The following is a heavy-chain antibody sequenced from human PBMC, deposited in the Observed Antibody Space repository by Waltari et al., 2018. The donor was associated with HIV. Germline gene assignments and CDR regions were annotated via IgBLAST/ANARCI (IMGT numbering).Heavy chain of an antibody. CDR1: GGSVSSGGYY. V-gene: IGHV4-61*08. D-gene: IGHD2-8*01. CDR2: IYYSVIT. CDR3: ARVGWGMEYRWGNFDY. J-gene: IGHJ4*02. Sequence: QVQLQESGPGLVKPSENLSLPCTVSGGSVSSGGYYWSWIRQPPGNGVEWIGYIYYSVITNYNPPRTSRGTISVDTSKNQFSLKLSSVTAADTAVYYCARVGWGMEYRWGNFDYWGQGTLVTVSS.